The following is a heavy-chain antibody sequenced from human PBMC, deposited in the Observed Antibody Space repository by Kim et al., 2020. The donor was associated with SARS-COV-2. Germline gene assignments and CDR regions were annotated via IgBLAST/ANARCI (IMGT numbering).Heavy chain of an antibody. V-gene: IGHV3-23*01. CDR2: ISFSDGGT. D-gene: IGHD3-3*01. CDR1: GFTFSSFA. Sequence: GGSLRLSCAASGFTFSSFAMSWVRQAPEKGLEWVSSISFSDGGTYYADSVKGRFTISRDNSKNTLYLQMNSLRAEDTAVYYCAKDLYFGDGYNFDYWGQGTLVTVSS. CDR3: AKDLYFGDGYNFDY. J-gene: IGHJ4*02.